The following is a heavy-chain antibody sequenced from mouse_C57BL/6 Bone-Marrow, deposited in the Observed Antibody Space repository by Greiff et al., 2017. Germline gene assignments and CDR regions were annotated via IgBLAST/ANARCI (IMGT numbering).Heavy chain of an antibody. Sequence: VKLQESGAELVRPGTSVKMSCKASGYTFTNYWIGWAKQRPGHGLEWIGDIYPGGGYTNYNEKFKGKATLTADKSSSTAYMQFSSLTSEDSAIYYCARSDYDYAWYFDVWGTGTTVTVSS. CDR3: ARSDYDYAWYFDV. CDR2: IYPGGGYT. J-gene: IGHJ1*03. V-gene: IGHV1-63*01. CDR1: GYTFTNYW. D-gene: IGHD2-4*01.